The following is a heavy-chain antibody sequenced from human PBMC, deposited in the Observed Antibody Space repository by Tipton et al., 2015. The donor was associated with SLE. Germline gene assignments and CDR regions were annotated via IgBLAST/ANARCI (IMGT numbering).Heavy chain of an antibody. V-gene: IGHV4-4*07. D-gene: IGHD2-2*01. J-gene: IGHJ4*02. CDR3: ARGEFHGSSTREV. CDR1: GGSTSSYY. CDR2: IYNSGST. Sequence: TLSLTCTVSGGSTSSYYWSWIRQPAGDGLEWIGRIYNSGSTNYNPSLKSRGTMSVDTSKNQFSLKLSSVTAADTAVYYCARGEFHGSSTREVWGQGTLVTVSS.